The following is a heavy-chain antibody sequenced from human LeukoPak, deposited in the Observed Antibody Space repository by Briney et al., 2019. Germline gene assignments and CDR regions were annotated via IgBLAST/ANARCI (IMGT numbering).Heavy chain of an antibody. D-gene: IGHD2-2*01. CDR2: ISAYNGNT. Sequence: GASVKVSCKASGYTFTSYGISWVRQAPGQGLEWMGWISAYNGNTNYAQKLQGRVTMTTDTFTSTAYMELRSLRSDDTAVYYCARSGPAAIPVDAFDIWGQGTMVTVSS. CDR3: ARSGPAAIPVDAFDI. J-gene: IGHJ3*02. V-gene: IGHV1-18*01. CDR1: GYTFTSYG.